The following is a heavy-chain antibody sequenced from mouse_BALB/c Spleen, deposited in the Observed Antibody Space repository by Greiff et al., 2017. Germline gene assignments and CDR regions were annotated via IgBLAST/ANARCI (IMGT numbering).Heavy chain of an antibody. D-gene: IGHD2-4*01. CDR1: GYTFTSYW. CDR2: IYPGNSDT. Sequence: EVQVVESGTVLARPGASVKMSCKASGYTFTSYWMHWVKQRPGQGLEWIGAIYPGNSDTSYNQKFKGKAKLTAVTSTSTAYMELSSLTNEDSAVYYCTRPSYYDYDSDYWGQGTSVTVSS. J-gene: IGHJ4*01. V-gene: IGHV1-5*01. CDR3: TRPSYYDYDSDY.